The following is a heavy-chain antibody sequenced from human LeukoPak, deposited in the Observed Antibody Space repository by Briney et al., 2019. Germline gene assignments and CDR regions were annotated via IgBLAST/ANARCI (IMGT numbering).Heavy chain of an antibody. Sequence: SVKVSCKASGGTFSSYAISWVRQAPGQGLEWMRGIIPIFGTANYAQKFQGRVTITADESTSTAYMELSSLRSEDTAVYYCASQRGYSYGDDAFDVWGRGTMVTVSS. CDR3: ASQRGYSYGDDAFDV. J-gene: IGHJ3*01. D-gene: IGHD5-18*01. CDR1: GGTFSSYA. V-gene: IGHV1-69*13. CDR2: IIPIFGTA.